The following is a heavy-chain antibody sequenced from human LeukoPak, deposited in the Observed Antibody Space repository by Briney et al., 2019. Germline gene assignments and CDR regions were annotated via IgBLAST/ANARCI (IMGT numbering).Heavy chain of an antibody. J-gene: IGHJ6*02. CDR2: INTDESTT. CDR1: GFTFSSYW. V-gene: IGHV3-74*01. Sequence: GGSLRLSCAASGFTFSSYWMHWVRQAPGKGLVWVSRINTDESTTYYADSVKGRFTISRDNAKNTLYLQMNSLRAEDTAVYYCARDHAKYFYGMDLWGQGTMVTVSS. CDR3: ARDHAKYFYGMDL.